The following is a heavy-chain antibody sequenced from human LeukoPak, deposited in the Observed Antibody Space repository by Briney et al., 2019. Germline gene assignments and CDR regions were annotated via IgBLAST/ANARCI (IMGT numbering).Heavy chain of an antibody. Sequence: GGSLRLSCAASGFTVSSNYMSWVRQAPGKGLEWVSVIYSGGSTYYADSVKGRFTISRDNSKNTLYLQMNSLRAEDTAVYYCARGPPQSTYFGYWGQGTLVTVSS. CDR3: ARGPPQSTYFGY. J-gene: IGHJ4*02. D-gene: IGHD1-1*01. CDR2: IYSGGST. V-gene: IGHV3-53*01. CDR1: GFTVSSNY.